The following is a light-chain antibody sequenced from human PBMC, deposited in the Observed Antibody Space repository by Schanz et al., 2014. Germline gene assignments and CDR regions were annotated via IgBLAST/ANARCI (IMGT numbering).Light chain of an antibody. CDR2: EGS. CDR1: SSDVGSYNL. V-gene: IGLV2-14*02. J-gene: IGLJ2*01. CDR3: SSYAGSNNVV. Sequence: QSVLTQPASVSGSPGQSITISCTGTSSDVGSYNLVSWYQQHPGKAPKLMIYEGSKRPSGVSNRISGSKSGNTASLTVSGLQAEDEADYYCSSYAGSNNVVFGGGTKLTVL.